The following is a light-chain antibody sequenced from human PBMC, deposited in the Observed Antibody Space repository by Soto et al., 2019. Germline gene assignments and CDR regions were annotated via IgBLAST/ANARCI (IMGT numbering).Light chain of an antibody. CDR2: DAS. CDR1: QGISDF. Sequence: DIQMTQSPSSLSASVGDRVTITCQASQGISDFLNWYQQKPGKAPKLLIYDASNLETGVPSRFSGGGSGTDFTFTISSPQPEDIATYYCQQYDYLPLTFGGGTRVEIK. J-gene: IGKJ4*01. V-gene: IGKV1-33*01. CDR3: QQYDYLPLT.